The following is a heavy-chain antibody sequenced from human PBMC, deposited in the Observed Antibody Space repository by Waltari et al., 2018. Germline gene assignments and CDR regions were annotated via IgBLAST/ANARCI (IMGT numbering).Heavy chain of an antibody. CDR1: GDAIGLYR. CDR2: VFASGST. V-gene: IGHV4-4*07. D-gene: IGHD6-13*01. Sequence: QVRLEESGPRLVKPSGTLSITCSVTGDAIGLYRWTWIRQSAVQGLEWIGRVFASGSTNFNPSLRGRVTMSVDKSKIQFSLEMTSMTAADTATYYCAREGIADRDSIFDVWGQGILVTVSS. CDR3: AREGIADRDSIFDV. J-gene: IGHJ4*02.